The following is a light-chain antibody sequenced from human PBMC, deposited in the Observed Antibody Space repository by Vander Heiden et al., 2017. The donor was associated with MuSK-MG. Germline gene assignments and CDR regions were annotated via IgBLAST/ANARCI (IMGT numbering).Light chain of an antibody. CDR1: QSVNTW. V-gene: IGKV1-5*03. CDR3: QQHHSYPIT. CDR2: RTS. J-gene: IGKJ5*01. Sequence: DIQMTQAPSTLSASVGARVSITCRASQSVNTWLAWYQQKAGKVPKLLIYRTSTLGSGVPSRFSGSGSVTEFTLTISRLQPDDFATYYCQQHHSYPITFGQGTLLEIK.